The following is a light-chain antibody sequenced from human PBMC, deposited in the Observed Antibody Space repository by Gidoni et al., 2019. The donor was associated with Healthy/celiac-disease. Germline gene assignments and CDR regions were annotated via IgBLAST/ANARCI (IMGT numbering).Light chain of an antibody. Sequence: EIVMTKSPPTLSVSPGERATLSCRPSQSVSSNLAWYQQKPGQAPRLLIYGASTRATGIPARFSGSGSGTEFTLTISSLQSEDFAVYYCQQYNNWPPWTFGQGTKVEIK. J-gene: IGKJ1*01. CDR2: GAS. CDR3: QQYNNWPPWT. CDR1: QSVSSN. V-gene: IGKV3-15*01.